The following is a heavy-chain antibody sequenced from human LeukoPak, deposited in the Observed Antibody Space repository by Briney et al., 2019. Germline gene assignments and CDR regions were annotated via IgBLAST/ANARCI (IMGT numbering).Heavy chain of an antibody. CDR2: ISYDGSKQ. CDR3: AKDGARYLLTYYFEY. V-gene: IGHV3-30*18. Sequence: GGSLRLSCAAPGFTFSTYAMHWVRQAPGKGLEWGAAISYDGSKQLYADSVKGRFTISRDNSKNTLNLQMTSLRDEDTAVYYCAKDGARYLLTYYFEYWGQGTLVTVSS. CDR1: GFTFSTYA. D-gene: IGHD3-9*01. J-gene: IGHJ4*02.